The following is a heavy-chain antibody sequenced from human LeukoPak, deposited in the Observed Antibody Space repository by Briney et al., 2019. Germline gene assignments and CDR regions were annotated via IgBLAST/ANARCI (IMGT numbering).Heavy chain of an antibody. CDR1: GFTFSSYS. CDR3: ARDDVKVGGEYSSSSPEVDY. V-gene: IGHV3-21*01. CDR2: ISSSSSYI. Sequence: PGGSLRLSYAASGFTFSSYSMNWVRQAPGKGLEWVSSISSSSSYIYYADSVKGRFTISRDNAKNSLYLQMNSLRAEDTAVYYCARDDVKVGGEYSSSSPEVDYWGQGTLVTVSS. D-gene: IGHD6-6*01. J-gene: IGHJ4*02.